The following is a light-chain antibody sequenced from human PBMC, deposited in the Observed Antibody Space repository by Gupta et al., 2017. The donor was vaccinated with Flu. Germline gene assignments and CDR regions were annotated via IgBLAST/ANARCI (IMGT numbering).Light chain of an antibody. CDR2: DNS. CDR1: KIGSKS. J-gene: IGLJ1*01. Sequence: GQTARITCGGNKIGSKSVHWYNQKPGQAPVLVVYDNSDRHSGIPERFSGSNSGNTATLTISRVEAGDEADYYCQVWDSGSDKYVFATGTKVTVL. CDR3: QVWDSGSDKYV. V-gene: IGLV3-21*02.